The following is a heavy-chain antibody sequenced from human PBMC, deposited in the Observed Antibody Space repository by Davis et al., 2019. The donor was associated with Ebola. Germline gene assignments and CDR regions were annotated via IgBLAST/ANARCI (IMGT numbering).Heavy chain of an antibody. J-gene: IGHJ4*02. CDR2: IYTNGNT. V-gene: IGHV4-61*09. Sequence: SETLSLTCTVSGDSISSGSFYWTWVRQPAGKGLEWIGHIYTNGNTKYSSSLESRLTISLDTSKNQFSPRLHSVTAADTAIYFCARDRRDSRAYGFWGQGTLVTVSS. CDR3: ARDRRDSRAYGF. D-gene: IGHD3-22*01. CDR1: GDSISSGSFY.